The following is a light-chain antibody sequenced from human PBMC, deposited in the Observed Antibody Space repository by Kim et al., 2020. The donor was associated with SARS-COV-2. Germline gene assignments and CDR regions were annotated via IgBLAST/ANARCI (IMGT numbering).Light chain of an antibody. CDR1: SSDVGSYNR. CDR2: EVN. V-gene: IGLV2-18*02. J-gene: IGLJ3*02. Sequence: GQSVTISCTGTSSDVGSYNRVSWHQQPPGKAPKLMIYEVNNRPSGVPDRFSGSKSGNTASLTISGLQAEDEADYYCSSYRSSSTWVFGGGTQLTVL. CDR3: SSYRSSSTWV.